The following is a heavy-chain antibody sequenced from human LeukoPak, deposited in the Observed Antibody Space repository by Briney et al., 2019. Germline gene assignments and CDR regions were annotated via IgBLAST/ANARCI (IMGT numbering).Heavy chain of an antibody. V-gene: IGHV3-30*02. CDR3: ANLPCNWNEHFDDY. CDR2: IASDGNYK. CDR1: GFTFTKYG. D-gene: IGHD1-1*01. Sequence: GGSLRLSCAASGFTFTKYGMHWVRQAPGKGLEWVAYIASDGNYKDYGDSVKGRFTVSRDNSKNTLYLQMDSLRAEDTAVYYCANLPCNWNEHFDDYWGQGTLVTVSS. J-gene: IGHJ4*02.